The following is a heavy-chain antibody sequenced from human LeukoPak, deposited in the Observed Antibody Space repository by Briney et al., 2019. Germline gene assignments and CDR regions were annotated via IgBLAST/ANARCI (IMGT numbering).Heavy chain of an antibody. Sequence: GGSLRLSCAASGFTFSSYGMSWVRQAPGKGLEWVSAISGSGGSIYYADSVKGRFTISRDNSKNTLYLQMNSLRSEDTAVYYCAKDGSYFDWLSISYYYYYYMDVWGKGTTVTISS. CDR3: AKDGSYFDWLSISYYYYYYMDV. CDR1: GFTFSSYG. V-gene: IGHV3-23*01. CDR2: ISGSGGSI. D-gene: IGHD3-9*01. J-gene: IGHJ6*03.